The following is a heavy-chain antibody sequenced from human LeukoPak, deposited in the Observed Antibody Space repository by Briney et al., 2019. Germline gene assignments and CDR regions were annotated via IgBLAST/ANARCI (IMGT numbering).Heavy chain of an antibody. J-gene: IGHJ4*02. Sequence: AASVKASCKASGYTFTRYAMNWVRQAPGQGLEWMGWINTNTGNPTYAQGFTGRFVFSLDTSVSTAYLQISSLKAEDTAVYYCARVSSSWYVVDYFDYWGQGTLVTVSS. V-gene: IGHV7-4-1*02. CDR1: GYTFTRYA. D-gene: IGHD6-13*01. CDR3: ARVSSSWYVVDYFDY. CDR2: INTNTGNP.